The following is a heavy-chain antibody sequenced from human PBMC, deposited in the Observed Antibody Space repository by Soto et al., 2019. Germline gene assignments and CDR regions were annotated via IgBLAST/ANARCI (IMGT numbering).Heavy chain of an antibody. D-gene: IGHD5-12*01. CDR2: IIPILGIA. CDR1: GGTFSSYT. CDR3: ARDSGSDIVAMIGFYYYYYYMDV. Sequence: QVQLVQSGAEVKKPGSSVKVSCKASGGTFSSYTISWVRQAPGQGLEWMGRIIPILGIANYAQKFQGRVTITADKSTSTAYMELSSLRSEDTAVYYCARDSGSDIVAMIGFYYYYYYMDVWGKGTTVTVSS. V-gene: IGHV1-69*08. J-gene: IGHJ6*03.